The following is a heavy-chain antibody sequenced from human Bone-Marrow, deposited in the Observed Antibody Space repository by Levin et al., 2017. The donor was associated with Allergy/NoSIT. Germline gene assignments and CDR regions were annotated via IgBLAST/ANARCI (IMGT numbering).Heavy chain of an antibody. D-gene: IGHD6-19*01. Sequence: SETLSLTCNVSGDSICSGSHYWSWIRQPAGKGLEWIGRVYTSGSTHYNPSLKGRVTISVDTSKNQFSLELNSVTATDTAVYYCARDGGTIPVAGPFDYWGQGTLVTVSS. CDR2: VYTSGST. CDR3: ARDGGTIPVAGPFDY. CDR1: GDSICSGSHY. V-gene: IGHV4-61*02. J-gene: IGHJ4*02.